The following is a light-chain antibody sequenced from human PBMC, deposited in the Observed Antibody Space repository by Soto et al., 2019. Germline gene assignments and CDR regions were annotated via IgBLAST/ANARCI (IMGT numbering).Light chain of an antibody. CDR1: QSISRD. CDR2: AAS. CDR3: QQSYSTPIT. J-gene: IGKJ5*01. V-gene: IGKV1-39*01. Sequence: DIQMTQSPFSLSASVGDRVTITCGASQSISRDLNWYQQKPGKAPNLLIYAASTLESGVPSRFSGSGSGTDFTLTISSLQPEDFATYYCQQSYSTPITFGQGTRLEIK.